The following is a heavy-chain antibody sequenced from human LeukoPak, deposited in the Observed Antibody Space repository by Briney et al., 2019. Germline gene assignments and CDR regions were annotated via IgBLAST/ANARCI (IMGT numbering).Heavy chain of an antibody. CDR1: GFTFSDSY. V-gene: IGHV3-11*04. D-gene: IGHD2-15*01. CDR2: ISGSGHDI. Sequence: AGGSLRLSCAASGFTFSDSYMTWVRQAPGKGVEWVAYISGSGHDINYSESAKGRFTISRDNAKNTLYLQTNSLRAEDTAVYHCARGQYCSGGSCYSGLSWFDPWGQGTLVTVSS. J-gene: IGHJ5*02. CDR3: ARGQYCSGGSCYSGLSWFDP.